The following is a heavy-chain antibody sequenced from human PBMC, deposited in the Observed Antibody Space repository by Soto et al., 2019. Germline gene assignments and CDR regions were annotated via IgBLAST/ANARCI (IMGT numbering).Heavy chain of an antibody. CDR2: ISGSGGST. CDR3: AKEPRHGGRGNYSYYYGMDL. V-gene: IGHV3-23*01. Sequence: PGGSLRLSCAASGFTFSSYAMSWVRQAPGKGLEWVSAISGSGGSTYYADSVKGRFTISRGNSKNTLYLQMNSLRAEGTAVYYCAKEPRHGGRGNYSYYYGMDLWRQGTTVIVSS. J-gene: IGHJ6*01. CDR1: GFTFSSYA. D-gene: IGHD4-17*01.